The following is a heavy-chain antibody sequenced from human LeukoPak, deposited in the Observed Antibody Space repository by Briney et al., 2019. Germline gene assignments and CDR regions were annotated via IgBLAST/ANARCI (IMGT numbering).Heavy chain of an antibody. D-gene: IGHD3-22*01. CDR3: ARALSSYYYDSSGYRFDY. V-gene: IGHV1-18*01. CDR2: ISAYNGNT. J-gene: IGHJ4*02. CDR1: GYTFTSCG. Sequence: ASVKVSCKASGYTFTSCGISWVRQAPGQGLEWMGWISAYNGNTNYAQKLQGRVTMTTDTSTSTAYMELRSLRSDDTAVYYCARALSSYYYDSSGYRFDYWGQGTLVTVSS.